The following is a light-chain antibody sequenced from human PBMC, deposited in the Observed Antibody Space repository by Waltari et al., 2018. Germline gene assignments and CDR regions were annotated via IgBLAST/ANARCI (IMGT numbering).Light chain of an antibody. Sequence: DXQMTQSPSSLSAXVXXXXTXTCRGSQNISGYLNWYQQKPGKAPKVLIYATSSLQSGVPSRFSGSGSGTDFTLTISSLQPEDFATYYCQQSYRTPPLTFGGGTKVEIK. CDR1: QNISGY. CDR3: QQSYRTPPLT. J-gene: IGKJ4*01. V-gene: IGKV1-39*01. CDR2: ATS.